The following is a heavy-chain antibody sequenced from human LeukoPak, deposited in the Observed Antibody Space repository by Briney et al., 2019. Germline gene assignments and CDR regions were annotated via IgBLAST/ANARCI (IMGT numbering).Heavy chain of an antibody. D-gene: IGHD5-18*01. J-gene: IGHJ4*02. CDR1: GGSISSGGYY. CDR2: IYHSGST. Sequence: SETLSLTCTVSGGSISSGGYYWSWIRQPPGKGLEWIGYIYHSGSTYYNPSLKSRVTISVDRSKNQFSLKLSSVTAADTAVYYCAQKNTAMVYYWGQGTLVTVSS. V-gene: IGHV4-30-2*01. CDR3: AQKNTAMVYY.